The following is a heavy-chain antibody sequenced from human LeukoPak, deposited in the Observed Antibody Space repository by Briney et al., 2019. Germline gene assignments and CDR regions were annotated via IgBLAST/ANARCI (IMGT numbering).Heavy chain of an antibody. CDR2: IYYSGST. CDR3: ARTLAVAGGYHDY. Sequence: SETLSLTCSVSGGSINSYYWSWIRQPPGKGLEGWGYIYYSGSTNYNPSLKSRVTISVDTSKNQFSLKLSSVTAADTAVYYCARTLAVAGGYHDYWGQGTLVTVSS. J-gene: IGHJ4*02. CDR1: GGSINSYY. V-gene: IGHV4-59*01. D-gene: IGHD6-19*01.